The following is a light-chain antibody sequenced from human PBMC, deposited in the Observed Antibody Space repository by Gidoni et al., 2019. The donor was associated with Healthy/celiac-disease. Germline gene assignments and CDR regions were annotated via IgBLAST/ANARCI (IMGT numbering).Light chain of an antibody. CDR2: GAS. CDR3: QQYNNWPPIT. J-gene: IGKJ5*01. Sequence: EIVMTHYHATLSVPPGERATLSCRASQSVSSNLAWSQQKPGQAPRLLIYGASTRATGIPARFSGSGSGTEFTLTISSLQSEDFAVYYCQQYNNWPPITFGQGTRLEIK. CDR1: QSVSSN. V-gene: IGKV3-15*01.